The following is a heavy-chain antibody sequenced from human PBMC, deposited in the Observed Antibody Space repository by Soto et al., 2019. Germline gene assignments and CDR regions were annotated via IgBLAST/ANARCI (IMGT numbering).Heavy chain of an antibody. J-gene: IGHJ4*02. Sequence: GGSLRLSCATSGFTFYSYAISRVHQAPGAGLAWVSATGGSGGSTYYADSVKGRFIIARDNSKNTLYLQMNSLRAEDTAVYYCAKDIVIPRSIVVVSWVDWGEGSLVTVPS. CDR1: GFTFYSYA. V-gene: IGHV3-23*01. CDR2: TGGSGGST. D-gene: IGHD3-22*01. CDR3: AKDIVIPRSIVVVSWVD.